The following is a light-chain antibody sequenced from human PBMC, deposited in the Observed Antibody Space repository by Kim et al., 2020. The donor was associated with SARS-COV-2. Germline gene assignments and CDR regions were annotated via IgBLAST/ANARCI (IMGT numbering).Light chain of an antibody. Sequence: PGQSVTISCTGTSSVGGGHNYVSWYRQHPGKAPKLMSYDVTKRPSGVPDRYSGAKSGNTASLNISGLQAEDEADYYCCSYAVTPVLFGGGTQLTVL. CDR1: SSVGGGHNY. V-gene: IGLV2-11*01. CDR3: CSYAVTPVL. CDR2: DVT. J-gene: IGLJ2*01.